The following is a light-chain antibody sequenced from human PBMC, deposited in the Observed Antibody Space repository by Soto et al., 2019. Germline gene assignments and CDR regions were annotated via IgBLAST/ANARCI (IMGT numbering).Light chain of an antibody. V-gene: IGKV1-5*03. Sequence: DIQMTQSPSTLSASVGDRVTITCRASPSISIWLAWYQQKPGKAPKLLIYKASSLESGVPSRFSGSGSGTEFTLTISSLQPDDFATDYCQQYHSSLWTFGQGTKVEIK. CDR2: KAS. CDR1: PSISIW. J-gene: IGKJ1*01. CDR3: QQYHSSLWT.